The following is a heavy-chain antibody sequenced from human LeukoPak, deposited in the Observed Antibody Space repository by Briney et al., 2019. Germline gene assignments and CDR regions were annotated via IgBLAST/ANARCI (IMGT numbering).Heavy chain of an antibody. Sequence: PGESLKISCKGSGYSFTSYWIGWVRQMPGKGLEWMGIIYPGDSDTRYSPSFQGQVTISADKSISTAYLPWSSLKASDTAMYYCARRGGGCSSTSCYNYWFDPWGQGTLVTVSS. CDR3: ARRGGGCSSTSCYNYWFDP. V-gene: IGHV5-51*01. J-gene: IGHJ5*02. CDR1: GYSFTSYW. CDR2: IYPGDSDT. D-gene: IGHD2-2*02.